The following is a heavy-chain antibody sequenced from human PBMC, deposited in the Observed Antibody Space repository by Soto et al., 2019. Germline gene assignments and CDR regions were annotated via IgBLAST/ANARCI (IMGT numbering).Heavy chain of an antibody. J-gene: IGHJ5*02. CDR2: IYYSGST. CDR3: ARSLLEENWFDP. Sequence: QVQLQESGPGLVKPSETLSLTCTVSGGSISSYYWSWIRQPPGKGLEWIGYIYYSGSTNYNPSLKSRVTISVDTSKNQCYLKLSSVTAADTAVYYCARSLLEENWFDPWGQGTLVTVSS. D-gene: IGHD3-3*01. V-gene: IGHV4-59*01. CDR1: GGSISSYY.